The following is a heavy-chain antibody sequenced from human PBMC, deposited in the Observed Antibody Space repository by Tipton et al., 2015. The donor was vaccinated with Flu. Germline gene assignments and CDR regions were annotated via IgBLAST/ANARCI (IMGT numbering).Heavy chain of an antibody. CDR3: ASDYGDINWFDS. V-gene: IGHV4-61*02. Sequence: TLSLTCTVSGGSINSVSHYWSWIRQPAGKGLEWIGRIYTSGSTNYNPSLRSRVTLSVDTSRNQFSLRLTPVTAADTAVYFCASDYGDINWFDSWGQGTLVTVSS. J-gene: IGHJ5*01. D-gene: IGHD4-17*01. CDR1: GGSINSVSHY. CDR2: IYTSGST.